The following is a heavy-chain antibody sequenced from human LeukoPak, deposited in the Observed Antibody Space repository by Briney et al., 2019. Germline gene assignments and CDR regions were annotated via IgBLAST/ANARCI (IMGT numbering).Heavy chain of an antibody. J-gene: IGHJ6*03. Sequence: SETLSLTCTVSGGSISSGSYYWTWIRQPPGKGLEWIGEINHSGSTNYNPSLKSRVTISVDTSKNQFSLKLSSVTAADTAVYYCARGLMYYDILTGYSHYYYYYYMDVWGKGTTVTVSS. D-gene: IGHD3-9*01. CDR1: GGSISSGSYY. CDR2: INHSGST. V-gene: IGHV4-39*07. CDR3: ARGLMYYDILTGYSHYYYYYYMDV.